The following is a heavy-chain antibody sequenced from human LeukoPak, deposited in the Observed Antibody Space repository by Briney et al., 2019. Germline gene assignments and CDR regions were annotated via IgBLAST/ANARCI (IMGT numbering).Heavy chain of an antibody. CDR2: IKTKTDGGTT. Sequence: GGSLRLSCVASGFTFSSYAMSWVRQAPGKGPEWVGRIKTKTDGGTTDYAAPVKGRFTVSRDDSKNTLYLQMNSLKTEDTAMYYCTTDDRYWGQGILVTVSS. V-gene: IGHV3-15*01. J-gene: IGHJ4*02. CDR3: TTDDRY. CDR1: GFTFSSYA.